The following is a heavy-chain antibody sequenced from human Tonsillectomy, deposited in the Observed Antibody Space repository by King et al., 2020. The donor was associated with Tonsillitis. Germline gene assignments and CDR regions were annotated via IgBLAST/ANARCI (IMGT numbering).Heavy chain of an antibody. CDR3: ARASRTTGDISNFDFDY. Sequence: QLVQSGAEVKKSGASVKVSCKASGYTFTGYYMHWVRQAPGQGLEWMGWINPNSGFTDYAQKFQGRVTMTTDSSISTAYMVLSRLRSDDTAVYYCARASRTTGDISNFDFDYWGQGTLVTVSS. J-gene: IGHJ4*02. D-gene: IGHD7-27*01. V-gene: IGHV1-2*02. CDR2: INPNSGFT. CDR1: GYTFTGYY.